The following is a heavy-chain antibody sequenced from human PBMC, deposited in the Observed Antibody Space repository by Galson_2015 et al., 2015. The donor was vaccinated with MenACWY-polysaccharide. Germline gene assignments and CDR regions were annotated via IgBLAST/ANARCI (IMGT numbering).Heavy chain of an antibody. CDR3: ARNAASGLDY. CDR1: GYTFTNYY. Sequence: SVKVSCKASGYTFTNYYIHWVRQAPGRGLEWLGFINPSGGSTNYAQKFQGRVTMTRDTSTGTVYVDLSSLRSEDTAVYYCARNAASGLDYWGHGTLVTVSS. CDR2: INPSGGST. J-gene: IGHJ4*01. V-gene: IGHV1-46*01. D-gene: IGHD3-10*01.